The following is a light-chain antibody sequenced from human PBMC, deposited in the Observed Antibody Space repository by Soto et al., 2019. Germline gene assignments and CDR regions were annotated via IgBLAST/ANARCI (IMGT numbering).Light chain of an antibody. Sequence: QSLLTQSPSASGTPGQRVTISCSGGSSNIGSNTLNWYQHVPGTAPRVVIYNNNQRPSGVADRFSGSKSGTSASLAISGLQSEDEADYYCAAWDDSLNGWVFGGGTKLTVL. CDR2: NNN. CDR1: SSNIGSNT. V-gene: IGLV1-44*01. CDR3: AAWDDSLNGWV. J-gene: IGLJ3*02.